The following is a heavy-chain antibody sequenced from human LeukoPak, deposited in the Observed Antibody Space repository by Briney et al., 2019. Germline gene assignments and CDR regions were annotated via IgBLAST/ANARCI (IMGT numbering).Heavy chain of an antibody. CDR1: GYTFTSYY. V-gene: IGHV1-46*01. D-gene: IGHD6-13*01. J-gene: IGHJ4*02. Sequence: ASVKVSCKASGYTFTSYYMHWVRQAPGQGLEWMGIINPSGGSTSYAQKFQGRVTMTRDTSTSTVYMELSSLRSEDTAVYYCARMVHAGIAAAVLGYWGQGTLVTVSS. CDR3: ARMVHAGIAAAVLGY. CDR2: INPSGGST.